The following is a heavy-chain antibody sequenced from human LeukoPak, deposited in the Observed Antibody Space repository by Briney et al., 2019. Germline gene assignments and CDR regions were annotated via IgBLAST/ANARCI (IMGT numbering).Heavy chain of an antibody. CDR2: ISSXXRTI. Sequence: GGSLRLSCEXXGFTFXXXXXXXXXXAPGKXXXXXXHISSXXRTIYYSXXVXXXXXISXXXAKXXLSLLLNSLRDEDTAVYYCAREYYDSSAYVDYWGQGTLVTVSS. V-gene: IGHV3-48*02. J-gene: IGHJ4*02. CDR3: AREYYDSSAYVDY. D-gene: IGHD3-22*01. CDR1: GFTFXXXX.